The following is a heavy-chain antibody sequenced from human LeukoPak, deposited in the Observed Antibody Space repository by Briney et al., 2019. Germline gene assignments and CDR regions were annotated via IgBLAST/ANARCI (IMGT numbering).Heavy chain of an antibody. CDR1: GYTFTSYG. Sequence: GASVKVSCKASGYTFTSYGISWVRQAPGQGLEWMGWISTYNGETKYARNLQGRVTMTTDASTSTAYMELRSLPSDDTAVYYCARVSRSGNEYYWGQRTLVTVSS. D-gene: IGHD2/OR15-2a*01. J-gene: IGHJ4*02. CDR3: ARVSRSGNEYY. CDR2: ISTYNGET. V-gene: IGHV1-18*01.